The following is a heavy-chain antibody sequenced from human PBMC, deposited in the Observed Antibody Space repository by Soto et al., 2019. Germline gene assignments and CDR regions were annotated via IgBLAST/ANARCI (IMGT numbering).Heavy chain of an antibody. V-gene: IGHV1-46*03. J-gene: IGHJ4*02. Sequence: QVQLVQSGADVKQPGASVKVSCKASGYTFTTYYMHWVRQPPGQGLEWVGIINPGDGTTFYPQKFKGRVTVTRGTSRSTVDMALSSMRSEDTAVYYWARIYPFVTRPDYWGQGTLVNVSS. CDR2: INPGDGTT. CDR3: ARIYPFVTRPDY. D-gene: IGHD6-6*01. CDR1: GYTFTTYY.